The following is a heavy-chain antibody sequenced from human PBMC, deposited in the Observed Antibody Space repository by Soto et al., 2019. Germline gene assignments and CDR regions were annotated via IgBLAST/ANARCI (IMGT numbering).Heavy chain of an antibody. CDR2: INADNGNT. V-gene: IGHV1-3*01. Sequence: VSVKVSCKASGYTFTSYAMRWVRQAPGQRLEWMGWINADNGNTKYSQKLQGRVTITTDTSTSTAYMELRSLRSDDTAVYYCARDSPPVDYWGQGTLVTVS. J-gene: IGHJ4*02. CDR3: ARDSPPVDY. CDR1: GYTFTSYA.